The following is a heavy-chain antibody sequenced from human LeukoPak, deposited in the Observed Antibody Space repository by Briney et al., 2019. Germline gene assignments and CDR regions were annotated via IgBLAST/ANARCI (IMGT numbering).Heavy chain of an antibody. CDR1: GGSISSYY. V-gene: IGHV4-4*07. D-gene: IGHD2-21*01. CDR3: ARPKGDGGSTAFDI. Sequence: PSETLSLTCTVSGGSISSYYWSWIRQPAGKGLEWIGRIYTSWSTNYNPSLKSRVTMSVDTSKNQFSLKLSSVTAADTAVYYCARPKGDGGSTAFDIWGQGTMVTVSS. J-gene: IGHJ3*02. CDR2: IYTSWST.